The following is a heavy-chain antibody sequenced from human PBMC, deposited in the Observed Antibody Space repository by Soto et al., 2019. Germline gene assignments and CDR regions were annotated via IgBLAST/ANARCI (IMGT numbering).Heavy chain of an antibody. Sequence: GXAVKVACKPSGYRFSGNYIDWCRQVPGQGLEWMGWINPNNGDTSYAQRFQGWVTLTRDTSINTAYVQVSRLTSDDTAVYYCARATEMVDFDFWGQGTVVTVSS. CDR1: GYRFSGNY. D-gene: IGHD2-8*01. J-gene: IGHJ4*02. V-gene: IGHV1-2*04. CDR2: INPNNGDT. CDR3: ARATEMVDFDF.